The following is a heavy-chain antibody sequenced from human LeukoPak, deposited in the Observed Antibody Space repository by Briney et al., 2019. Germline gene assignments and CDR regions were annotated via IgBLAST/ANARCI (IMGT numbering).Heavy chain of an antibody. CDR3: ARGTRTMIVVAPTRSLGNAFDI. CDR1: GDSISGYY. Sequence: PSETLSLTCTVSGDSISGYYWSWIRQPPGMGLEWIGYIYYSGSTTYNPSLRSRVSMSLNTSNNQFSLKLNSVTAADTAVYYCARGTRTMIVVAPTRSLGNAFDIWGQGTMVTVSS. D-gene: IGHD3-22*01. J-gene: IGHJ3*02. V-gene: IGHV4-59*08. CDR2: IYYSGST.